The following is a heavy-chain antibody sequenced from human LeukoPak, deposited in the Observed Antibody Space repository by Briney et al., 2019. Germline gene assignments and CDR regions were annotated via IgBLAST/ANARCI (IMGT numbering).Heavy chain of an antibody. Sequence: ASVKVSCKASGYTFTSYDINWVRQAPGQGLEWMGWINPNSGGTNYAQKFQGRVTMTRDTSISTAYMELSRLRSDDTAVYYCARDSELYGSGSYFDYWGQGTLVTVSS. V-gene: IGHV1-2*02. CDR1: GYTFTSYD. J-gene: IGHJ4*02. CDR2: INPNSGGT. CDR3: ARDSELYGSGSYFDY. D-gene: IGHD3-10*01.